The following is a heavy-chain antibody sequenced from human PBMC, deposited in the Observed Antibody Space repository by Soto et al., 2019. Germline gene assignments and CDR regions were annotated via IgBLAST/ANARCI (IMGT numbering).Heavy chain of an antibody. V-gene: IGHV4-39*01. CDR1: GGSISSSSYY. D-gene: IGHD5-12*01. CDR3: AMSVDIVATTLPNYFDY. Sequence: SETLSLTCTVSGGSISSSSYYWVLIRQPPGKGLEWIGSIYYSGSTYYNPSLKSRVTISVDTSKNQFSLKLSSVTAADTAVYYCAMSVDIVATTLPNYFDYWGQGTLVTVSS. J-gene: IGHJ4*02. CDR2: IYYSGST.